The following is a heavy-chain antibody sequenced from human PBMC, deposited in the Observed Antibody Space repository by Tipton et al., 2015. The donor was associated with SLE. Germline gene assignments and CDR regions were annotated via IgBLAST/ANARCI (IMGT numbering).Heavy chain of an antibody. CDR3: ARAEYSAYDVPQVDR. CDR1: GGSIGYYY. D-gene: IGHD5-12*01. V-gene: IGHV4-59*01. Sequence: TLSLTCSVSGGSIGYYYWNWIRQPPGKGLEWIGYVFYSGSTTYNPSFRGRITMSVDTSKNQFSLRPNSVTAADTAIYYCARAEYSAYDVPQVDRWGQGALVTGSS. J-gene: IGHJ5*02. CDR2: VFYSGST.